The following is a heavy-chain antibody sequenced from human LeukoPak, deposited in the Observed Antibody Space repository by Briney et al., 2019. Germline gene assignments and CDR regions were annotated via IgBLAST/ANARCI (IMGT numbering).Heavy chain of an antibody. CDR2: IEGGAIDT. CDR1: GFIFSLYW. D-gene: IGHD5-18*01. CDR3: ARDGDTTYIDY. J-gene: IGHJ4*02. Sequence: GGSPRLSCKASGFIFSLYWMHWVRQVPGKGLVWVSRIEGGAIDTDYADFVKGRFTISRDNAKNTLYLQMNSLRAEDTAVYYCARDGDTTYIDYWGQGTLVTVSS. V-gene: IGHV3-74*01.